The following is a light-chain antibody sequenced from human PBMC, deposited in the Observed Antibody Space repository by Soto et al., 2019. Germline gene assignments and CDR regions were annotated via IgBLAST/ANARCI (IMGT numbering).Light chain of an antibody. V-gene: IGKV3-15*01. CDR3: QQYNNWPLT. J-gene: IGKJ4*01. CDR1: QSVSSK. CDR2: GAS. Sequence: EIVMTQSQATLSVSPGERATLSCRASQSVSSKLGWYQQKPGQAPRLLIYGASTRATGIPARFSGSGSGTEFTLTISSLQSEDFAVYYCQQYNNWPLTFGGGTKLEIK.